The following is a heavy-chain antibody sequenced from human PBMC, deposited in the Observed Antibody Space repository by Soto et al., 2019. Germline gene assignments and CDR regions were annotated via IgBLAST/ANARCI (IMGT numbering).Heavy chain of an antibody. Sequence: ASVKVSCKASGYTFTSYYMHWVRQAPGQGLEWMGIINPSGGSTSYAQKFQGRVTMTRDTSTSTVYMELSSLRSEDTAVYYCAREYYDFWSGPRGLYGMDVWGQGTTVTVSS. CDR3: AREYYDFWSGPRGLYGMDV. D-gene: IGHD3-3*01. J-gene: IGHJ6*02. CDR1: GYTFTSYY. CDR2: INPSGGST. V-gene: IGHV1-46*01.